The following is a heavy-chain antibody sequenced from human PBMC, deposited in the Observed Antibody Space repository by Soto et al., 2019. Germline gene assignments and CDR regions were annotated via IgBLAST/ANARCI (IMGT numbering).Heavy chain of an antibody. CDR1: GGSFSGNY. J-gene: IGHJ6*02. CDR3: ASRRGVRGSIITTEYSYGLDV. D-gene: IGHD3-10*01. Sequence: SETLSLTCAVYGGSFSGNYRSWIRQPPGKGLEWIGEINHSGDTNYNPSLKSRVTISVDTSKNQFSLKLTSVTAADTAVYYCASRRGVRGSIITTEYSYGLDVWGQGTTVTVSS. CDR2: INHSGDT. V-gene: IGHV4-34*01.